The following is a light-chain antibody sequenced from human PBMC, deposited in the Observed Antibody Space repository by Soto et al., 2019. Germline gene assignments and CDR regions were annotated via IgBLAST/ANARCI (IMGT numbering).Light chain of an antibody. J-gene: IGKJ5*01. V-gene: IGKV1-13*02. CDR2: DAS. CDR3: QQFHSYPIT. Sequence: AIQLTQSPSYLSASVGDRVTITCRASQGISSALAWYQQKPGKAPNLLIYDASSLESGVPSRFSGSGSGTDFILTISSLQPEDFATYYCQQFHSYPITFGQGTRLEIK. CDR1: QGISSA.